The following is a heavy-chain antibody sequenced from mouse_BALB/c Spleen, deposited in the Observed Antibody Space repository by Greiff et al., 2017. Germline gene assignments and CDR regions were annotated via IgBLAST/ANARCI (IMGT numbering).Heavy chain of an antibody. V-gene: IGHV14-4*02. Sequence: VQLQQSGAELVRSGASVKLSCTASGFNIKDYYMHWVKQRPEQGLEWIGWIDPENGDTEYAPKFQGKATMTADTSSNTAYLQLSSLTSEDTAVYYCASMVSRNYERSFFAYWGQGTLVTVSA. D-gene: IGHD2-1*01. CDR2: IDPENGDT. CDR1: GFNIKDYY. J-gene: IGHJ3*01. CDR3: ASMVSRNYERSFFAY.